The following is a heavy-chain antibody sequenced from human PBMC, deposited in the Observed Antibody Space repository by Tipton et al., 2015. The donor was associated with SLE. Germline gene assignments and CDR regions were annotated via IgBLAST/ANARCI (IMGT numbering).Heavy chain of an antibody. Sequence: TLSLTCTVSGDSITSSIYYWGWRRQSPGKGLEWIGAIYYTGTTYYSPSLKSRVTVTEDTSKNQFSLTLRSVTAADTAVYYCARWSHVYGGPVFDYWGQGTLVTVSA. CDR3: ARWSHVYGGPVFDY. CDR1: GDSITSSIYY. J-gene: IGHJ4*02. CDR2: IYYTGTT. D-gene: IGHD4-23*01. V-gene: IGHV4-39*07.